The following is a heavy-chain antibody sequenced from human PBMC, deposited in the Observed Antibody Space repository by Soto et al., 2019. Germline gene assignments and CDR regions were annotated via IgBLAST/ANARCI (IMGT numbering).Heavy chain of an antibody. Sequence: SGPTLVNPIHTLTLTCSFSGFSLIPSGMCVSWIRQPPGKALEWLALIDWDDDKFYSTSLKTRLTISKDTSKNQVVLIMTNMTPVETATYYCARFTYYYVSSGSNGDGFDIWGQGTMVTVSS. CDR2: IDWDDDK. CDR1: GFSLIPSGMC. J-gene: IGHJ3*02. V-gene: IGHV2-70*01. D-gene: IGHD3-22*01. CDR3: ARFTYYYVSSGSNGDGFDI.